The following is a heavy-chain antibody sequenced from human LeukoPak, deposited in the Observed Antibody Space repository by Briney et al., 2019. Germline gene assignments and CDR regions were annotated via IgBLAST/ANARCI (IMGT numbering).Heavy chain of an antibody. Sequence: GGSLRLSCAASGFTFSTYWMSWVRQAPGKGLEWVANIEQDGSEKHYVDFVKGRFTISRDNAKISLYLQMNSLRAEDTAVYYCASGQQLGYWGQGTLVTVSS. CDR2: IEQDGSEK. D-gene: IGHD6-13*01. CDR3: ASGQQLGY. J-gene: IGHJ4*02. CDR1: GFTFSTYW. V-gene: IGHV3-7*03.